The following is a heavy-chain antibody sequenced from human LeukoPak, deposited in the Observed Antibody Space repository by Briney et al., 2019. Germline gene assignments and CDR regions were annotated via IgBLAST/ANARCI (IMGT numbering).Heavy chain of an antibody. CDR1: GLTFSSYS. Sequence: PGGSLRLSCAASGLTFSSYSMNWVRQAPGKGLEWVSYISSSSSTIYYADSVKGRFTISRDNAKNSLYLQMNSLRAEDTAVYYCARDSTYYDFWSGSPRFDYWGQGTLVTVSS. CDR2: ISSSSSTI. D-gene: IGHD3-3*01. J-gene: IGHJ4*02. CDR3: ARDSTYYDFWSGSPRFDY. V-gene: IGHV3-48*01.